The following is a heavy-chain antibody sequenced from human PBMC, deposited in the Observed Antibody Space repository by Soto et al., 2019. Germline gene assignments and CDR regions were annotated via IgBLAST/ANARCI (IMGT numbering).Heavy chain of an antibody. CDR1: GFTFKSYA. CDR2: ISSGRPTI. CDR3: ARGGAARPDY. D-gene: IGHD6-6*01. J-gene: IGHJ4*02. V-gene: IGHV3-48*02. Sequence: EVQLLESGGDLVQPGGSLRLSCAASGFTFKSYAVSWVRQAPGKGLEWVSYISSGRPTIQYADSVKGRFTISRDNAKNSLYLQMNSLRDEDTAVYYCARGGAARPDYWGQGTLVTVSS.